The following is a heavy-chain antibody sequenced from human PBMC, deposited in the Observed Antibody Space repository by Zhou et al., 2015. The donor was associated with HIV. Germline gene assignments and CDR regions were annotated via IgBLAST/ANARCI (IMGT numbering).Heavy chain of an antibody. Sequence: QVQLVQSGAEVKKPGSSVKVSCRASGGTLGNYAISWVRQAPGQGLEWMGGIIPIFGTTNYAQKFQGRVTITADESTSTASMELSGLRSEDTAVYYCARDRPRYYYDSSAYYSTFDYWGRRTVVTVSS. J-gene: IGHJ4*03. CDR2: IIPIFGTT. CDR3: ARDRPRYYYDSSAYYSTFDY. D-gene: IGHD3-22*01. V-gene: IGHV1-69*01. CDR1: GGTLGNYA.